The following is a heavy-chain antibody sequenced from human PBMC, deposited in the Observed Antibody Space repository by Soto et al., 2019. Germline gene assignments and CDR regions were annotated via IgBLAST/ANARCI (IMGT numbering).Heavy chain of an antibody. CDR1: GFTFSNLY. CDR3: GTGDAFDI. CDR2: MKRIIDGGTT. V-gene: IGHV3-15*01. J-gene: IGHJ3*02. D-gene: IGHD7-27*01. Sequence: EAPLVESGGDMVKPGGSLRLSCAASGFTFSNLYMSWGRQAPGKGLEWVGHMKRIIDGGTTAYAAPVNGRFTISRDDSNGVLYLQMNSLKTEDTAMYYCGTGDAFDIWGQGTMVTVS.